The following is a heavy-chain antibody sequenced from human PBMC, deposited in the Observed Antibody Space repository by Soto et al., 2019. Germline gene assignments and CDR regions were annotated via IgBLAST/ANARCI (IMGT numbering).Heavy chain of an antibody. Sequence: SETLSLTCAAYGGSFSGYYWSWIRQPPGKGLEWIGEINHSGSTNYNPSLKSRVTISVDTSKNQFSLKLSSVTAADTAVYYCARGPSGYDYIWGSYRLRYYFDYWGQGTLVTVSS. V-gene: IGHV4-34*01. CDR3: ARGPSGYDYIWGSYRLRYYFDY. D-gene: IGHD3-16*02. J-gene: IGHJ4*02. CDR2: INHSGST. CDR1: GGSFSGYY.